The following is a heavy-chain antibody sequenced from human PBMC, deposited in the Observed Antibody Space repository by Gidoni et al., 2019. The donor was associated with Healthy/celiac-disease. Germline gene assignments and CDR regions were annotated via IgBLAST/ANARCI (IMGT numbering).Heavy chain of an antibody. CDR3: ARDLAAAGQSGEIDY. CDR1: GFTFSSYE. CDR2: ISSSGSTI. V-gene: IGHV3-48*03. J-gene: IGHJ4*02. Sequence: EVQLVESGGGLVQPGGSLRLSCAASGFTFSSYEMNWVRQAPGKGLAWVSYISSSGSTIYYADSVKGRFTISRDNAKNSLYLQMNSLRAEDTAVYYCARDLAAAGQSGEIDYWGQGTLVTVSS. D-gene: IGHD6-13*01.